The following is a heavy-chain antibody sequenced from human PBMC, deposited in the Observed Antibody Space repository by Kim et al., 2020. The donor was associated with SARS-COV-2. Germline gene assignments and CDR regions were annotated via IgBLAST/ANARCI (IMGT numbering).Heavy chain of an antibody. CDR3: ARETLVVVVPAAMYLDY. D-gene: IGHD2-2*01. Sequence: VKGRFTISRDNSTNTLYLQMNSLRDEDTAVYYRARETLVVVVPAAMYLDYWGQGTLVTVSS. J-gene: IGHJ4*02. V-gene: IGHV3-30*07.